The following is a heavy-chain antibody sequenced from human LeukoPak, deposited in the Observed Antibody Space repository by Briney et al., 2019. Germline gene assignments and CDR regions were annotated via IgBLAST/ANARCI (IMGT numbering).Heavy chain of an antibody. D-gene: IGHD2-2*01. CDR2: ISSSSSYI. CDR3: ASRYCTSTNCYAFDT. CDR1: GFTFSSYS. Sequence: GGSLRLSCAASGFTFSSYSMNWVRQAPGKGLEWVSSISSSSSYIYYADSVQGRFTISRDNAENSLFLQMNSLRAEDTAVYYCASRYCTSTNCYAFDTWGQGTMVTVSS. J-gene: IGHJ3*02. V-gene: IGHV3-21*01.